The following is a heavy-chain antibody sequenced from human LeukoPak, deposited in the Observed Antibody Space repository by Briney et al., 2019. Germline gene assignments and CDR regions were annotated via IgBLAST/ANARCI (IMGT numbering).Heavy chain of an antibody. CDR2: IIPIFGTA. CDR1: GGTFSTYA. D-gene: IGHD2-2*01. CDR3: ARGQLPHPHYDYYYMDV. J-gene: IGHJ6*03. V-gene: IGHV1-69*13. Sequence: GASVKVSCKASGGTFSTYAISWVRQAPGQGLQWMGGIIPIFGTANYAQKFQGRVTITADESTSTAYMELSSLRSEDTAVYYCARGQLPHPHYDYYYMDVWGKGTTVTISS.